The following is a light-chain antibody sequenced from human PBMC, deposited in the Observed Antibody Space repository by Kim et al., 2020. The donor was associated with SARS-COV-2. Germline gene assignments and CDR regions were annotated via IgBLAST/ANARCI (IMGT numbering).Light chain of an antibody. Sequence: GGERVTTSRRARQSTTRWMAWYQRKTGKAPIRLIYDASTVQGGVPSRGRGSGSGTEFTLTISSLQHDDFATYSCKQYNLYPRTFGGGTKVDIK. V-gene: IGKV1-5*01. J-gene: IGKJ4*01. CDR2: DAS. CDR1: QSTTRW. CDR3: KQYNLYPRT.